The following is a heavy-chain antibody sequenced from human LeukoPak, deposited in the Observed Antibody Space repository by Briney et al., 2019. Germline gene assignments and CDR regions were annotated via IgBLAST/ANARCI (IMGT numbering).Heavy chain of an antibody. D-gene: IGHD3-22*01. J-gene: IGHJ3*02. CDR1: GGSISSSSNY. CDR3: ATYDSSGYKAFDI. Sequence: SETLSLTCTVSGGSISSSSNYWGWIRQPPGKGLEWIGTIYYSGSTYYNPSLKSRVTISVDTSKNQFSLKLSSVTAADTAVYYCATYDSSGYKAFDIWGQGTMVTVSS. CDR2: IYYSGST. V-gene: IGHV4-39*01.